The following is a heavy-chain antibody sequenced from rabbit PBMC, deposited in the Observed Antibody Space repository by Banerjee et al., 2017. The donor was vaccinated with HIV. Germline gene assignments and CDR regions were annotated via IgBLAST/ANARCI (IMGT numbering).Heavy chain of an antibody. J-gene: IGHJ6*01. V-gene: IGHV1S47*01. Sequence: QEQLVESGGGLVTLGGSLKLSCKASGIDFSSYGISWVRQAPGKGLEWIAYIYPNYGTTDYASWVNGRFTISLDNAQNTVFLQMTSLTAADTATYFCARATNYGYNGMDLWGPGTLVTVS. CDR3: ARATNYGYNGMDL. D-gene: IGHD6-1*01. CDR2: IYPNYGTT. CDR1: GIDFSSYG.